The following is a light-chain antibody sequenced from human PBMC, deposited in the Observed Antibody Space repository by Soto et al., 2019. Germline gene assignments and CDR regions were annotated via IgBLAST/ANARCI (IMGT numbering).Light chain of an antibody. CDR3: SSYTTSYTLV. V-gene: IGLV2-14*03. Sequence: QSALTQPASVSGSPGQSITISCTGTNSDIGAYNSVSWYQQHPDKAPKLLIYDVSNRPSGVSTRFSGSKSGNTASLTISGLQAEDEADYYCSSYTTSYTLVLGGGTKLTVL. J-gene: IGLJ3*02. CDR2: DVS. CDR1: NSDIGAYNS.